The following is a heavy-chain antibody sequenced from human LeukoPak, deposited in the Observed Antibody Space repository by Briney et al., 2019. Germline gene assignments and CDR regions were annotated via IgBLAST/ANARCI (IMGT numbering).Heavy chain of an antibody. D-gene: IGHD3-9*01. Sequence: GESLKISCKGSGYSFTSYWIGWVRQMPGKGLEWMGIIYPGDSDTRYSPSFQGQVTISADKSISAAYLQWSSLKASDTAMYYCARHSTAVILTGIYGMDVWGQGTTVTVSS. CDR2: IYPGDSDT. J-gene: IGHJ6*02. CDR3: ARHSTAVILTGIYGMDV. CDR1: GYSFTSYW. V-gene: IGHV5-51*01.